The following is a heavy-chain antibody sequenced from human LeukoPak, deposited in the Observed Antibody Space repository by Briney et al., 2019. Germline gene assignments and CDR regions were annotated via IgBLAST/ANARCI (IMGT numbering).Heavy chain of an antibody. J-gene: IGHJ6*02. CDR3: ARGSDDFWSGYSMDV. V-gene: IGHV4-59*01. CDR2: IYYSGST. D-gene: IGHD3-3*01. Sequence: PSETLSLTCTVSGGSISSYYWSWIRQPPGKGLEWIGYIYYSGSTYYNPSLQSRVTISVDTSKNQFSLKLSSVTAADTAVYYCARGSDDFWSGYSMDVWGQGTTVTVSS. CDR1: GGSISSYY.